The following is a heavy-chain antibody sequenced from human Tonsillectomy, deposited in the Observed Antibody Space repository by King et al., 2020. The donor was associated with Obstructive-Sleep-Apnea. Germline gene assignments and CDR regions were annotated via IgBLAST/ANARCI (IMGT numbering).Heavy chain of an antibody. D-gene: IGHD4-23*01. CDR1: GFSLSTSGMC. J-gene: IGHJ4*02. CDR2: IDWDDDK. Sequence: QVTLKEPGPALVKPTQTLTLTCTFSGFSLSTSGMCVSWIRQPPGKALEWLARIDWDDDKYYSTSLKTRLTISKDTSKNQVVLTMTNMDPVDTATYYCARIVGDYGGSYYFDYWGQGTLVTVSS. CDR3: ARIVGDYGGSYYFDY. V-gene: IGHV2-70*15.